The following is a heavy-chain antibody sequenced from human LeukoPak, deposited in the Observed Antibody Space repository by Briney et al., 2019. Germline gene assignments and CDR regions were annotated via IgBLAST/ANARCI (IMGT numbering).Heavy chain of an antibody. J-gene: IGHJ4*02. V-gene: IGHV4-34*01. D-gene: IGHD2-8*01. CDR2: INHSGST. CDR1: GGSFSDYY. Sequence: PSETLSLTCAVYGGSFSDYYWSWIRRPPGKGLEWIGEINHSGSTNYNPSLKSRVTISVDTSKKQFSLKLRSVTAADTAVYYCASVPFRDGHLPNYFDYWGQGTLVTVSS. CDR3: ASVPFRDGHLPNYFDY.